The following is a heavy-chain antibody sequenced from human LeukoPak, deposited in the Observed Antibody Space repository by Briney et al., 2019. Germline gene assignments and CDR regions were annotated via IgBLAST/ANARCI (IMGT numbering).Heavy chain of an antibody. CDR1: GFTFSSYW. Sequence: GGSLRLSCAASGFTFSSYWMHWVRQAPGKGLVGVSRINTDGSSTSYADSVKGRFTISRDNAKNTLYLQMNSLRAEDTAVYYCARDSRYIMDVWGQGTTVTVSS. CDR2: INTDGSST. CDR3: ARDSRYIMDV. J-gene: IGHJ6*02. D-gene: IGHD1-1*01. V-gene: IGHV3-74*01.